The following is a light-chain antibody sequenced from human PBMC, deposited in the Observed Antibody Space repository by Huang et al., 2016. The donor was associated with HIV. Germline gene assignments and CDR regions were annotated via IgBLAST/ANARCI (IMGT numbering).Light chain of an antibody. CDR2: GAS. CDR3: QQYSKWPPNT. V-gene: IGKV3-15*01. Sequence: EIVMTQSPATLSLSPGERATLSCRASQSVNSKLAWYQQKPGQAPRLLIYGASTRATGVPGSCSGSGSGTEFTLTISSLQSEDFAVYYCQQYSKWPPNTFGQGTKLESK. CDR1: QSVNSK. J-gene: IGKJ2*01.